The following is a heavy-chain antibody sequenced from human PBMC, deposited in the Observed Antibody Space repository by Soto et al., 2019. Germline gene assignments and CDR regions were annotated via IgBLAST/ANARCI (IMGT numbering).Heavy chain of an antibody. V-gene: IGHV3-23*01. D-gene: IGHD6-19*01. CDR3: EKARGGITSCWVFFNF. Sequence: EVVLLESGGGLVQPGGSLRLSCAVSGVAFSFYSMSWVRQAPGTGLEWVASVSGNGGTTYYAESAKGMFTFSRDNSKNTVYLQMTSLRSEDEAEYYCEKARGGITSCWVFFNFGGRGTLVTVP. CDR1: GVAFSFYS. CDR2: VSGNGGTT. J-gene: IGHJ4*02.